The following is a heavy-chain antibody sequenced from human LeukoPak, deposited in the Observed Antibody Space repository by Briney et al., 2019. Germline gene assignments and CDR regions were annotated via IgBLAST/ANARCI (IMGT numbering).Heavy chain of an antibody. J-gene: IGHJ4*02. Sequence: SETLPLTCTVSGGSISSYYWSWIRQPPGKGLEWIGYIYYSGSTNYNPSLKSRVTISIDTSKNQFSLKLSSVTAADTAVYYCAREEAGATDYWGQGTLVTVSS. CDR2: IYYSGST. CDR3: AREEAGATDY. D-gene: IGHD1-26*01. CDR1: GGSISSYY. V-gene: IGHV4-59*01.